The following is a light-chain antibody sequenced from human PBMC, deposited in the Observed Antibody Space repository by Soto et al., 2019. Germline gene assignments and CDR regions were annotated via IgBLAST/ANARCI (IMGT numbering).Light chain of an antibody. CDR3: SSYTTSSTLYV. Sequence: QSALTQPASVSGSPGQSITISCTGTSSDVGAYNYVSWYQQYPGKAPKYIIYDVTNRPSGVSYRFSGSKSGNTASLTISGLQAEDEADYYCSSYTTSSTLYVFGTGIQLTVL. CDR1: SSDVGAYNY. CDR2: DVT. V-gene: IGLV2-14*03. J-gene: IGLJ1*01.